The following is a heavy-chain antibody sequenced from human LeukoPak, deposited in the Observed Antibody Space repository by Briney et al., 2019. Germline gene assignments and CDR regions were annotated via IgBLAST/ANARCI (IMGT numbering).Heavy chain of an antibody. V-gene: IGHV4-4*07. CDR3: ARGDYYGSGSYYIKPYYYYYMDV. Sequence: SETLSLTCTVSGGSISSYYWSWIRQPAGKGLEWIGRIYTSGSTNYNPSLKSRVTMSVDTSKNQFSLKLSSVTAADTAVYYCARGDYYGSGSYYIKPYYYYYMDVWGKGTTVTISS. CDR1: GGSISSYY. CDR2: IYTSGST. D-gene: IGHD3-10*01. J-gene: IGHJ6*03.